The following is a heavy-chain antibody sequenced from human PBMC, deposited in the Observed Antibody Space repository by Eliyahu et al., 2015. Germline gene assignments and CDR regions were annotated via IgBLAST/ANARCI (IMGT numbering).Heavy chain of an antibody. V-gene: IGHV1-69*01. J-gene: IGHJ6*04. CDR2: IFPLGGTT. D-gene: IGHD2/OR15-2a*01. Sequence: QVDLVQSGAQVKKPGSSVKVSCTASGGTFSTXAISWVRQAPGQGLEWLGGIFPLGGTTSYAQKFQGRVTVTADESTGTAYMELSSLRSDDTAVYYCAQISVRAPPTYYYYGMDVWGKGTTVTVSS. CDR1: GGTFSTXA. CDR3: AQISVRAPPTYYYYGMDV.